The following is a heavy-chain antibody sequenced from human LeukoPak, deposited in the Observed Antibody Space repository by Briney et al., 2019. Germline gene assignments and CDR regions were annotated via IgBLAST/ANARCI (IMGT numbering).Heavy chain of an antibody. Sequence: GASVKVSCKASGYTFTGYYMHWVRQAPGQGLEWMGWINPNSGDTNYAQKLQGRVTITTDTSTSTAYMELRSLRSDDTAVYYCARDAQYYYDSSGYERNDYWGQGTLVTVSS. J-gene: IGHJ4*02. CDR1: GYTFTGYY. CDR2: INPNSGDT. D-gene: IGHD3-22*01. CDR3: ARDAQYYYDSSGYERNDY. V-gene: IGHV1-2*02.